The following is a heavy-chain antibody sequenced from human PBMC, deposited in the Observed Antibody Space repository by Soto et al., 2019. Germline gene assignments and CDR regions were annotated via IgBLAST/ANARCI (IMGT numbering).Heavy chain of an antibody. CDR2: INSDGSST. D-gene: IGHD3-16*01. Sequence: EVQLVESGGDLVQPGGSLRLSCAASGFTFSSNWMHWVRQAPGKGLVWVSRINSDGSSTSYADSVKGRFTISRDNAKNTLYLQMNSLRAEDTAVYYCARDQGEMIQGAAFDIWGQGTMVTVSS. V-gene: IGHV3-74*01. J-gene: IGHJ3*02. CDR3: ARDQGEMIQGAAFDI. CDR1: GFTFSSNW.